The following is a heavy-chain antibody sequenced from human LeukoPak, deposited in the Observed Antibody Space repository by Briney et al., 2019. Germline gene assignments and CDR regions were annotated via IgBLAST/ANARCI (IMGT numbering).Heavy chain of an antibody. CDR2: ISWNSGSI. CDR3: AELGITMIRGV. CDR1: GFTFDDYA. J-gene: IGHJ6*04. D-gene: IGHD3-22*01. Sequence: GGSLRLSCAASGFTFDDYAMHWVRQAPGKGLEWVSGISWNSGSIGYADSVKGRFTISRDNAKNSLYLQMNSLRAEDTAVYYCAELGITMIRGVWGKGTTVTISS. V-gene: IGHV3-9*01.